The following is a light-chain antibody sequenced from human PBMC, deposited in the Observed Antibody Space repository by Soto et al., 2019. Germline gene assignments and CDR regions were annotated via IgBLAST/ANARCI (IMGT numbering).Light chain of an antibody. CDR1: SSNIGAGFD. CDR3: QSFDTSLRGSVV. CDR2: GNN. V-gene: IGLV1-40*01. Sequence: QSVLTQPPSVSGAPGQRVTISCTGSSSNIGAGFDVHWYHQHPGAAPKLLIFGNNNRPSGVPARFSGSKSGTSASLAITGLQAEDEAEYYCQSFDTSLRGSVVFGGGTQLTVL. J-gene: IGLJ2*01.